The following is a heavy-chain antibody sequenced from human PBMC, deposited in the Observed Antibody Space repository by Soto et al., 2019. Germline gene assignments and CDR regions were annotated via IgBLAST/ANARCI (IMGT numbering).Heavy chain of an antibody. CDR3: ASGYDYVGGLDY. J-gene: IGHJ4*02. D-gene: IGHD3-16*01. CDR2: MNPNSGIT. V-gene: IGHV1-8*01. Sequence: QVQLVQSGTEVKKPGASVKVSCKASGYTFTNYDINWVRQATGQGLEFMGWMNPNSGITDYAQKFQGRLTMTRDTSINTAYLEVDSLRSDDTAVYYCASGYDYVGGLDYWGQGTLVTVSS. CDR1: GYTFTNYD.